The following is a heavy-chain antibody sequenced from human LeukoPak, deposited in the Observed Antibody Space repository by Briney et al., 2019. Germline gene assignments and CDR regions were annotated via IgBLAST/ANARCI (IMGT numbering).Heavy chain of an antibody. Sequence: ASVKVSCKASGGTFSSYAISWVRQAPGQGLEWMGRIIPILGIVNYAQKFQDRVTITADKFTSTAYMELSSLGSEDTAVYYCARDGGYNLVGSYWGQGTLVTVSS. CDR1: GGTFSSYA. CDR3: ARDGGYNLVGSY. D-gene: IGHD5-24*01. V-gene: IGHV1-69*04. J-gene: IGHJ4*02. CDR2: IIPILGIV.